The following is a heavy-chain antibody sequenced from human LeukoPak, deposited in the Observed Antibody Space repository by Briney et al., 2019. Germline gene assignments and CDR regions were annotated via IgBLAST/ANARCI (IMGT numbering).Heavy chain of an antibody. Sequence: PGGSLRLSCAASGFTFSNYGMHWVRQAPGKGLEWVALIWYDGSNKYYADSVKGRFTISRDNSKNTLNLQMNSLRAEDTAVYYCVKDRTGTYTLDYWGQGTLVTVSS. CDR1: GFTFSNYG. D-gene: IGHD3-10*01. V-gene: IGHV3-30*02. CDR2: IWYDGSNK. CDR3: VKDRTGTYTLDY. J-gene: IGHJ4*02.